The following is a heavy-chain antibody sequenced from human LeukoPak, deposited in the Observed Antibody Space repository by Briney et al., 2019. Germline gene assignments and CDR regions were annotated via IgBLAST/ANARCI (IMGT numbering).Heavy chain of an antibody. CDR1: GGSISSSSYY. D-gene: IGHD3-3*01. Sequence: PSETLSLTCTVSGGSISSSSYYWGWIRQPPGKGLEWIGEINHSGSTNYNPSLKSRVTISVDTSKNQFSLKLSSVTAADTAVYYCARGTRYYDFWSGYYMRSSFDPWGQGTLVTVSS. V-gene: IGHV4-39*07. CDR2: INHSGST. J-gene: IGHJ5*02. CDR3: ARGTRYYDFWSGYYMRSSFDP.